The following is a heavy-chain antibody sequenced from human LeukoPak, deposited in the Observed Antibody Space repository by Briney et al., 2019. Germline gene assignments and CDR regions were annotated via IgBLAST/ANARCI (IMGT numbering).Heavy chain of an antibody. CDR1: GFTFSSFA. CDR2: IKSKTDGGTT. V-gene: IGHV3-15*01. D-gene: IGHD3-3*01. CDR3: TTDRRPVYDFWSADAFDI. J-gene: IGHJ3*02. Sequence: GGSLRLSCAASGFTFSSFAMSWVRRAAGKGGEGVGRIKSKTDGGTTDYAAPVKGRFTISRDDSKNTLYLQMNSLKTEDTAVYYCTTDRRPVYDFWSADAFDIWGQGTIVTVSS.